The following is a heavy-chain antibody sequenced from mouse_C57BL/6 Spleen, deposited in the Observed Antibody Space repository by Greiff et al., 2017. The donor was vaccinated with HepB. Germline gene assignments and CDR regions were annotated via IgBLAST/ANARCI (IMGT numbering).Heavy chain of an antibody. V-gene: IGHV1-69*01. CDR1: GYTFTSYW. D-gene: IGHD1-1*01. CDR3: ASQGGYYGDWFAY. J-gene: IGHJ3*01. CDR2: IDPSDSYT. Sequence: QVQLKQPGAELVMPGASVKLSCKASGYTFTSYWMHWVKQRPGQGLEWIGEIDPSDSYTNYNQKFKGKSTLTVDKSSSTAYMQLSSLTSEDSAVYDCASQGGYYGDWFAYWGQGTLVTVSA.